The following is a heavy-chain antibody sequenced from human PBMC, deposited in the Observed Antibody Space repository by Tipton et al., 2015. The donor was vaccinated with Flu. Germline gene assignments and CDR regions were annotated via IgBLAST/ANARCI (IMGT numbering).Heavy chain of an antibody. Sequence: TLSLTCTVSGYSISSGYYLGWIRQPPGKGLEWIGSIYHSGSTYYNPSLKSRVTISVDTSKNQFSLKLSSVTAADTAVYYCARHDILTGITHWGQGTLVTVSS. V-gene: IGHV4-38-2*02. CDR2: IYHSGST. CDR3: ARHDILTGITH. J-gene: IGHJ4*02. CDR1: GYSISSGYY. D-gene: IGHD3-9*01.